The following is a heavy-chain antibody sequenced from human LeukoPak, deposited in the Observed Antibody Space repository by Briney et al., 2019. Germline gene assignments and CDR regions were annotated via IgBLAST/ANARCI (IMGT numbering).Heavy chain of an antibody. CDR1: GFTFTSYA. D-gene: IGHD3-10*01. Sequence: GGSLRLSCAASGFTFTSYAMHWVRQAPGQSLEWMGWINAGNGNTKYAQKFQGRVTMTEDTSTDTAYMELSSLRSEDTAVYYCATVGSAAAFDIWGQGTMVTVSS. V-gene: IGHV1-3*01. CDR3: ATVGSAAAFDI. CDR2: INAGNGNT. J-gene: IGHJ3*02.